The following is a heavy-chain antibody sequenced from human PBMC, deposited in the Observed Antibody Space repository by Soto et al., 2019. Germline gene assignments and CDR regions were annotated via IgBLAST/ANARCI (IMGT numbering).Heavy chain of an antibody. CDR2: IFYRGST. CDR1: GGSISDYS. J-gene: IGHJ4*02. V-gene: IGHV4-59*01. Sequence: SETLSLTCTISGGSISDYSWNWIRQPPGRGLEWIGHIFYRGSTKYNPSLWDRVTISRGSSQTQLSLRLKSVTAADTAIYYCARGSNSNFEGPIVWGQGILVTVSS. CDR3: ARGSNSNFEGPIV. D-gene: IGHD2-2*01.